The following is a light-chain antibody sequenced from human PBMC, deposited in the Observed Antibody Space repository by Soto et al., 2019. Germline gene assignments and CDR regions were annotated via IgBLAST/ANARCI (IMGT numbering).Light chain of an antibody. CDR2: GAS. CDR3: QQYGSSPPRLIA. Sequence: EIVLTQSPGTLSLSPGERATLSCRASQSVSSSYLAWYQQKPGQAPRLLIYGASSRATGIPDRFSGSGSVTEFTLTISRLDPEDFAVSYCQQYGSSPPRLIAFGQGTKLEIK. CDR1: QSVSSSY. V-gene: IGKV3-20*01. J-gene: IGKJ2*01.